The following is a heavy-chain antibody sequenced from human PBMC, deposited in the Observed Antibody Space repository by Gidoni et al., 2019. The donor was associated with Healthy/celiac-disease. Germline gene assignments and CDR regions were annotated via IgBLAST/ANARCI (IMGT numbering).Heavy chain of an antibody. CDR2: ISSSSSTI. V-gene: IGHV3-48*01. J-gene: IGHJ6*02. CDR3: ARGPPGVYYYYGMDV. CDR1: GFTFSSYS. D-gene: IGHD3-10*01. Sequence: EVQLVESGGGVVQPGGSRRLSCAASGFTFSSYSMNWVRQAPGKGLGWVSFISSSSSTIYYADSVKGRFPISRDNAKNSLYLQMHSLRAEDTAVYYCARGPPGVYYYYGMDVWGQGTTVTVSS.